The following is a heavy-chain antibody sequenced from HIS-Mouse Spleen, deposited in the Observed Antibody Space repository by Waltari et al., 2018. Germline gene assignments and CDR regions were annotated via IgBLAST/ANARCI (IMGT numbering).Heavy chain of an antibody. D-gene: IGHD3-10*01. Sequence: QVQLVESGGGVVQPGRSLRLSCAASGFTFSSYGMHWVRQAPGKGLEWVEVISYAGSNKYYADSVKGRFTISRDNSKNTLYLQMNSLRAEDTAVYYCEGVYGSGSYYFDYWGQGTLVTVSS. CDR3: EGVYGSGSYYFDY. CDR1: GFTFSSYG. V-gene: IGHV3-30*03. J-gene: IGHJ4*02. CDR2: ISYAGSNK.